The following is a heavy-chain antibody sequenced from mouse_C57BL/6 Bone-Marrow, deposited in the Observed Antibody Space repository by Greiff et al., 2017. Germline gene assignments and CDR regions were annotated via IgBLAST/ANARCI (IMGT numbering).Heavy chain of an antibody. CDR2: IHPSDSDT. CDR3: AIVDAMDY. V-gene: IGHV1-74*01. CDR1: GYTFTSYW. J-gene: IGHJ4*01. Sequence: VKLQQSGAELVKPGASVKVSCKASGYTFTSYWMHWVKQRPGQGLEWIGRIHPSDSDTNYNQKFKGKATLTVDKSSSTAYMQLSSLTSEDSAVYYCAIVDAMDYWGQGTSVTVSS.